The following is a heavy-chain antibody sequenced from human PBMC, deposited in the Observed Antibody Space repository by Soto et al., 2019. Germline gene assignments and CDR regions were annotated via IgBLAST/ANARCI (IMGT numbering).Heavy chain of an antibody. CDR1: GFTFSSYS. D-gene: IGHD3-3*01. J-gene: IGHJ4*02. CDR3: ARGRQHFDFWCLDY. V-gene: IGHV3-48*02. Sequence: GGSLRLSCAASGFTFSSYSMNWVRQAPGKGLEWVSYISSSSTIYYADSVKGRFTISRDNAKNSLYLQMNSLRDEDTAVYYCARGRQHFDFWCLDYWGQGTLVTVSS. CDR2: ISSSSTI.